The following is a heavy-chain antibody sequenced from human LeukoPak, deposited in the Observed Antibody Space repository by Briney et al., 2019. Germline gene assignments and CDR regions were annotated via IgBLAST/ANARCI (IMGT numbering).Heavy chain of an antibody. V-gene: IGHV4-4*07. D-gene: IGHD6-19*01. CDR3: ARASSSGWYVDY. CDR2: IYTSGTI. CDR1: GGSISSYY. J-gene: IGHJ4*02. Sequence: PSETLSLTCTVSGGSISSYYWSWIRQPAGTALEWIGRIYTSGTITYNPSLKSRVTMSVDTSKNQFSLKLNSVTATDTAVYYCARASSSGWYVDYRGQGTLVTVSS.